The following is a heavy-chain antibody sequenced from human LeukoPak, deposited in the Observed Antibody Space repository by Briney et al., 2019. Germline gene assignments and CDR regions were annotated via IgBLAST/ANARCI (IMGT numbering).Heavy chain of an antibody. V-gene: IGHV3-30*02. D-gene: IGHD5-24*01. CDR2: IRYDGSNA. Sequence: GGSLSLSCAASGFTFSGYAMNWVRQAAGKGLECVAFIRYDGSNAYYADSVKGRFTISRDNSKNTLYLQINSLRVEDTAVYYCAKGGTNDMATSFWGLGTLGTVSS. CDR3: AKGGTNDMATSF. CDR1: GFTFSGYA. J-gene: IGHJ4*02.